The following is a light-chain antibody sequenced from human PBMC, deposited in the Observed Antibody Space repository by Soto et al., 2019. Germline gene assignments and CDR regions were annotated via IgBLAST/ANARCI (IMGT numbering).Light chain of an antibody. J-gene: IGLJ1*01. V-gene: IGLV1-44*01. CDR3: AAWDDSLNRYV. CDR1: SSNIGTNT. CDR2: SNN. Sequence: QSVLTQPPSASGTPGQRVTISCSGSSSNIGTNTVNWYQQLPGTAPKLLIYSNNQRPSGVPDRFSGSKSGTSAPLAISGLQSEDEADYDCAAWDDSLNRYVFGTGTKVTVL.